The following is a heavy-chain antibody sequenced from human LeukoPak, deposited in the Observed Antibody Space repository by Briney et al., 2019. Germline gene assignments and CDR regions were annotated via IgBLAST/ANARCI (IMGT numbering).Heavy chain of an antibody. D-gene: IGHD2-8*01. CDR2: INSDGSST. CDR1: GFTFSSYW. J-gene: IGHJ4*02. CDR3: ASGLLGYCTNGVCSDY. Sequence: TGGSLRLSCAASGFTFSSYWMHWVRQAPGKGLVWVSRINSDGSSTSYADSVKGRFTISRDNAKNTLYLQMNSLRAEDTAVYYCASGLLGYCTNGVCSDYWGQGTLVTVSS. V-gene: IGHV3-74*01.